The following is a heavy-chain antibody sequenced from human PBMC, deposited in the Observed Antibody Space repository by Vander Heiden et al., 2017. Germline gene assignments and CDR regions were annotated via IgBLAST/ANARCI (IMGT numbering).Heavy chain of an antibody. D-gene: IGHD5-12*01. J-gene: IGHJ4*02. CDR3: TTDQGYIYYFDY. Sequence: EMHLVESGGGLVKPGESLRLSCAASGFSFSNAWMNWVRQVPGKGLGWVGRIKRNSDGGTAHLAAPVRGRFTISRDDSKNTLYLQMNSLKTEDSAIYYCTTDQGYIYYFDYWGQGTLVTVSS. CDR2: IKRNSDGGTA. V-gene: IGHV3-15*01. CDR1: GFSFSNAW.